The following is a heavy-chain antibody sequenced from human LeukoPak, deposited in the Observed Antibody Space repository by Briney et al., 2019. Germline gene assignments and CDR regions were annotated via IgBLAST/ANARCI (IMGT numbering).Heavy chain of an antibody. CDR3: ARGATYYYGSASYYHSF. D-gene: IGHD3-10*01. Sequence: GGSLRLSCAASGFTFSSYAMHWVGQAPGKGLEWVAVISYDGSNKNYADSVKGRFTISRDNSKNTLYLEMNSLRAEDTAVYYCARGATYYYGSASYYHSFWGQGTLVTVSS. V-gene: IGHV3-30-3*01. J-gene: IGHJ4*02. CDR2: ISYDGSNK. CDR1: GFTFSSYA.